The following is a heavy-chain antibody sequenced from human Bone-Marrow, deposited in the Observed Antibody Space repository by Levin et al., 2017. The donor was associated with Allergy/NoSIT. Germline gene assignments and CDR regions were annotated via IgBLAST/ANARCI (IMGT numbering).Heavy chain of an antibody. CDR1: GFTVSSHY. J-gene: IGHJ4*02. Sequence: GESLKISCAASGFTVSSHYMSWVRQAPGKGLEWVSVIYSGGSTYYADSVKGRFTISRDNSKNTLYLQMNSLRAEDTAVYYCARERDSSGWYRAGGYCDYWGQGTLVTVSS. V-gene: IGHV3-53*01. D-gene: IGHD6-19*01. CDR2: IYSGGST. CDR3: ARERDSSGWYRAGGYCDY.